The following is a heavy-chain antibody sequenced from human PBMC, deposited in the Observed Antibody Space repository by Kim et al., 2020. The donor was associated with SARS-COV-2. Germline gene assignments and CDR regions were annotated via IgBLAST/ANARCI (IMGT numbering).Heavy chain of an antibody. J-gene: IGHJ6*02. CDR2: IGTAGDT. CDR1: GFTLSNYD. V-gene: IGHV3-13*01. CDR3: ARDRSIRGGGMDV. D-gene: IGHD1-26*01. Sequence: GGSLRLSCAASGFTLSNYDMHWVRQATGKGLEWVSYIGTAGDTNYPGSVKGRFTISRENARNSLHLQMNSLRAGDTAVYYCARDRSIRGGGMDVWGQGTTVTVS.